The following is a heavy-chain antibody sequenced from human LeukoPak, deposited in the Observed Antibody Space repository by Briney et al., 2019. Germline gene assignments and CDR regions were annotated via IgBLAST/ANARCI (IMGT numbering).Heavy chain of an antibody. Sequence: SETLSLTCAVYGGSFSGYYWSWIRQPPGKGLEWIGEINHSGSTNYNPSLKSRVTISVDTSKNQFSLKLSSVTAADTAVYYCARGAGFDPWGQGTLVTVSS. J-gene: IGHJ5*02. CDR2: INHSGST. V-gene: IGHV4-34*01. CDR3: ARGAGFDP. CDR1: GGSFSGYY.